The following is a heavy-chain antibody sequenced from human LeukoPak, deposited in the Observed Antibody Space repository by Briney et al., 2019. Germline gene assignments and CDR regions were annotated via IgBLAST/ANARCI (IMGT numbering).Heavy chain of an antibody. J-gene: IGHJ4*02. V-gene: IGHV1-2*02. CDR1: GYTFTGYY. D-gene: IGHD5-24*01. Sequence: ASVKVSCKASGYTFTGYYIHWVRQAPGQGLEWMGWINPNSGGTDYAQEFQGRVTMTRDTSINTAYMELSILKSDDSAVYYCARVLPDGFFPLEYWGQGTLVTVSS. CDR2: INPNSGGT. CDR3: ARVLPDGFFPLEY.